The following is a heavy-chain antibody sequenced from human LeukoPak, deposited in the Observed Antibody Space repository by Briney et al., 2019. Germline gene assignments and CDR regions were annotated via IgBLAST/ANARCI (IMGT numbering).Heavy chain of an antibody. CDR3: TKGSSSGTYYDFDY. CDR1: GFTFSNYA. CDR2: ISGSGGAT. J-gene: IGHJ4*02. D-gene: IGHD1-26*01. V-gene: IGHV3-23*01. Sequence: HPGGSLRLSCAASGFTFSNYAMSWVRQAPGKGLEWVPTISGSGGATYYADSVQGRFTVSRDNSKNTLYLQMNSLKAEDTAIYYCTKGSSSGTYYDFDYWGQGTMVTVSS.